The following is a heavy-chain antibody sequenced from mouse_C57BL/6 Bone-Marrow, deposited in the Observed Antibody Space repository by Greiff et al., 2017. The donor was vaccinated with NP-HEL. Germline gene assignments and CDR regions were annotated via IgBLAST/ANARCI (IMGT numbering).Heavy chain of an antibody. CDR3: ARGAWFAY. J-gene: IGHJ3*01. CDR2: IDPSGSYT. Sequence: QVQLQQPGAELVKPGASVKLSCKASGYTFTSYWMQWVNQRPGRGLEWIGEIDPSGSYTNYNQKFKGKATLTVDTSSSTAYMQRSSLTSEDSAFYDCARGAWFAYCGQGTLVTVSA. CDR1: GYTFTSYW. V-gene: IGHV1-50*01.